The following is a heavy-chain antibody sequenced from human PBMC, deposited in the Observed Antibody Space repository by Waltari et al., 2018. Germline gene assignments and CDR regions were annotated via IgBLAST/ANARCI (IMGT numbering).Heavy chain of an antibody. CDR2: IYYSGST. CDR3: ARDDGRGGDWFDP. CDR1: GGSISSYY. D-gene: IGHD2-21*01. Sequence: QVQLQESGPGLVKPSETLSLTCTVSGGSISSYYWSWIRQPPGKGLEWIGYIYYSGSTNYNPSLKSRVTISVDTSKNHFSLKLSSVTAADTAVYYCARDDGRGGDWFDPWGQGTLVTVSS. J-gene: IGHJ5*02. V-gene: IGHV4-59*01.